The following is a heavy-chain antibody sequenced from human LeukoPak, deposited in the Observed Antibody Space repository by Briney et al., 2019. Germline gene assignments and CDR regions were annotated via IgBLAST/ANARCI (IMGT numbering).Heavy chain of an antibody. CDR2: IYPGGSET. Sequence: GESQKISCKASGYSFSTYMIGWVRQMPGKGLEWMGIIYPGGSETRYTPSFQGQVTMSADKSISTAYLQWNSLKASDTAMYYCARGGDNWFDPWGQGTLVTVSS. J-gene: IGHJ5*02. V-gene: IGHV5-51*01. CDR1: GYSFSTYM. CDR3: ARGGDNWFDP.